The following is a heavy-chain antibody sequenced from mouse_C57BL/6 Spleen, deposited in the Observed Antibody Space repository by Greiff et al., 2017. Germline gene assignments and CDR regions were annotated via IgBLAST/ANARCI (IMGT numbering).Heavy chain of an antibody. CDR1: GYTFTSYW. CDR3: ARRDYGPAY. D-gene: IGHD2-4*01. Sequence: VQLQQPGAELVKPGASVKLSCKASGYTFTSYWMHWVKQRPGQGLEWIGMIHPNSGSTNYNEKFKSKDTLTVDKSSSTAYMQLSSLTSEDSAVYYCARRDYGPAYWGQGTLVTVSA. V-gene: IGHV1-64*01. J-gene: IGHJ3*01. CDR2: IHPNSGST.